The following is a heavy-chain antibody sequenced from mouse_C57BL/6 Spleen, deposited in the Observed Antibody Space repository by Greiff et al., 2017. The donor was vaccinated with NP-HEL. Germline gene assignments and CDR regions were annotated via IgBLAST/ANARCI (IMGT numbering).Heavy chain of an antibody. CDR1: GFTFSSYA. J-gene: IGHJ4*01. CDR3: TRVPGTVVAPDYYAMDY. D-gene: IGHD1-1*01. Sequence: EVQGVESGEGLVKPGGSLKLSCAASGFTFSSYAMSWVRQTPEKRLEWVAYISSGGDYIYYAEPVKGRFTISRDNARNTLYLQMSSLKSEDTAMYYCTRVPGTVVAPDYYAMDYWGQGTSVTVSS. V-gene: IGHV5-9-1*02. CDR2: ISSGGDYI.